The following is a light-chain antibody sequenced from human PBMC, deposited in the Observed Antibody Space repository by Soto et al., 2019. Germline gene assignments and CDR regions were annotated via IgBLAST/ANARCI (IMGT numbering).Light chain of an antibody. Sequence: QSVLTQPPSVSGAPGQRVTISCTGSDSNIGARYHVHWYQQLPGKAPRLIIYGNSNRPSGVPDRFSGSKSGSPASLDISGLQADDEATYYCQSYDSNLSGRVFGEGNKLTV. CDR3: QSYDSNLSGRV. J-gene: IGLJ3*02. CDR1: DSNIGARYH. CDR2: GNS. V-gene: IGLV1-40*01.